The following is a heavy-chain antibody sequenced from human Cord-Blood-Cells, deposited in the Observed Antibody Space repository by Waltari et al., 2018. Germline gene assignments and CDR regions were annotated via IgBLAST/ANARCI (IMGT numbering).Heavy chain of an antibody. CDR3: ARRYYYDSSGYSNLFDI. CDR2: INHSGST. CDR1: GGSFSGYY. D-gene: IGHD3-22*01. Sequence: QVQLQQWGAGLLKPSETLSLPCAVYGGSFSGYYWSWTRQPPGKGLEWIGEINHSGSTNYNPSLKSRVTISVDTSKNQFSLKLSSVTAADTAVYYCARRYYYDSSGYSNLFDIWGQGTMVTVSS. J-gene: IGHJ3*02. V-gene: IGHV4-34*01.